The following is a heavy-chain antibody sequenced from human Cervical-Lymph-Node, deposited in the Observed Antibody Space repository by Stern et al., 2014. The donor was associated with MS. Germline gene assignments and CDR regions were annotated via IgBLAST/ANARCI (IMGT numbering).Heavy chain of an antibody. V-gene: IGHV4-39*01. CDR3: ARHDSVPRPSQLYSARDRGPGYFDY. D-gene: IGHD1-26*01. Sequence: QVQLQESGPGLVKPSETLSLTCTVSGGSISSSTYYWAWIRQPPGQGLEWIGNIYYSGFTYYTPSLKSRVTISVDMSKNQFSLKLSSVTAADTAIYYCARHDSVPRPSQLYSARDRGPGYFDYWGQGTLVTVSS. CDR2: IYYSGFT. CDR1: GGSISSSTYY. J-gene: IGHJ4*02.